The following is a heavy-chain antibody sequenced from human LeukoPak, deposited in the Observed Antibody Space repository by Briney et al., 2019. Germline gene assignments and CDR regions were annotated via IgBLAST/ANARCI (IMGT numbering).Heavy chain of an antibody. CDR1: GGSISSYY. J-gene: IGHJ5*02. CDR3: ARADYGSGKGGDWFDP. V-gene: IGHV4-59*01. D-gene: IGHD3-10*01. Sequence: SETLSLTCTVSGGSISSYYWRWIRQPPGKGLEWIGDIYYSGSTNYNPSLKSRVTISVDTSKNQFSLKLSSVTAADTAVYYCARADYGSGKGGDWFDPWGQGTLVTVSS. CDR2: IYYSGST.